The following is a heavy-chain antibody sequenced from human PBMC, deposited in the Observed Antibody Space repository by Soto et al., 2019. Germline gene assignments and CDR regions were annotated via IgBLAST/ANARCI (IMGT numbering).Heavy chain of an antibody. CDR2: INSNGGST. Sequence: LRLSCAASGFIFSTYAMNWVRQAPGKGLEWVSAINSNGGSTYYAESVRGRFSISRDNSFNTLYLQMSSLRTEDTAVYYCAHPRGYGVFDAVDIWGQGTMVTVSS. D-gene: IGHD4-17*01. V-gene: IGHV3-23*01. J-gene: IGHJ3*02. CDR3: AHPRGYGVFDAVDI. CDR1: GFIFSTYA.